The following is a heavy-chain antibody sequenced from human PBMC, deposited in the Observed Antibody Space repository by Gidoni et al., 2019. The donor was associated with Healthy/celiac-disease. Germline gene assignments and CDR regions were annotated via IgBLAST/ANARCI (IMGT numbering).Heavy chain of an antibody. V-gene: IGHV3-33*01. CDR1: GFTFSSYG. CDR3: ARVRSMVRGVTSYYFDY. D-gene: IGHD3-10*01. CDR2: IWYDGSNK. Sequence: QVQLVESGGGVVQPGRSLRLSCAASGFTFSSYGMHWVRQAPGKGLEWVAVIWYDGSNKYYADYVKGRFTISRDNSKNTLYLQMNSLRAEDTAVYYCARVRSMVRGVTSYYFDYWGQGTLVTVSS. J-gene: IGHJ4*02.